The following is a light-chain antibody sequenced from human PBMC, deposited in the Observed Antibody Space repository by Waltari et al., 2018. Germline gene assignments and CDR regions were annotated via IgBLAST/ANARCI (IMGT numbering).Light chain of an antibody. Sequence: DIQMTQSPSTLSASVGDRVTITCRASQSISSLLAWYQPEPGKAPKLLIYRASNLESGVPSRFSGSGSETEFTLTISSLQPDDFATYFCQQYNSYPWTFGRGTKVEIK. CDR2: RAS. J-gene: IGKJ1*01. CDR3: QQYNSYPWT. V-gene: IGKV1-5*03. CDR1: QSISSL.